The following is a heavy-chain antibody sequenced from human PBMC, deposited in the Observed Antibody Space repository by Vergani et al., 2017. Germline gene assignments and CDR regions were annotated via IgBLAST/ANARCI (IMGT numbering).Heavy chain of an antibody. Sequence: EVQLLESGGDLVQPGGSLRLSCAASGFTFNHYAMNWVRQAPGKGLEWVSGISGSGGSTYYAGSVKGRFTISRDSSKNTLYLQMNSLSAGDPAVYYCAKANPRNSGYDYLYYYHAMDVWGQGTTVTVSS. CDR1: GFTFNHYA. J-gene: IGHJ6*02. D-gene: IGHD5-12*01. CDR3: AKANPRNSGYDYLYYYHAMDV. V-gene: IGHV3-23*01. CDR2: ISGSGGST.